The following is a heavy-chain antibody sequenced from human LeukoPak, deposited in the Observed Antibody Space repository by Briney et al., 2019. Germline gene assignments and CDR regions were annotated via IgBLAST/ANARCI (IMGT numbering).Heavy chain of an antibody. Sequence: GSLRLSCAASGFTFSSYSMNWIRQPPGKGLEWIGEINHSGSTNYNPSLKSRVTISVDTSKNQFSLKLSSVTAADTAVYYCARYSSSWFGRIHGMDVWGQGTTVTVSS. CDR1: GFTFSSYS. CDR3: ARYSSSWFGRIHGMDV. CDR2: INHSGST. D-gene: IGHD6-13*01. J-gene: IGHJ6*02. V-gene: IGHV4-34*01.